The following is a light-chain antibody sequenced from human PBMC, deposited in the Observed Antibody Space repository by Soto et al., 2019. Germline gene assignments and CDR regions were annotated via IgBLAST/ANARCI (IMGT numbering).Light chain of an antibody. J-gene: IGLJ3*02. CDR1: SSNIGSNY. CDR3: CSYAGSYTLWV. V-gene: IGLV1-47*01. Sequence: QSVLTQPPSASGTPGQRVTISCSGSSSNIGSNYVYWYHQLPGTAPKLVIYRNNQRPSGVPDRFSGSKSGNTASLTISGLQADDEADYYCCSYAGSYTLWVFGGGTQLTVL. CDR2: RNN.